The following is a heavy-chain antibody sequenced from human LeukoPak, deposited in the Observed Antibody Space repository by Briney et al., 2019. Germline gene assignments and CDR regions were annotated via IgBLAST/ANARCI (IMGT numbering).Heavy chain of an antibody. Sequence: PSETLSLTCTVSGGSISSYYWSWIRQPPGKGLECIGYIYTSGSTNYNPSLKSRVTISVDTSKNQFSLKLSSVTAADTAVYYCARPLGGSYPEAFDIWGQGTMVTVSS. CDR3: ARPLGGSYPEAFDI. D-gene: IGHD1-26*01. CDR1: GGSISSYY. J-gene: IGHJ3*02. CDR2: IYTSGST. V-gene: IGHV4-4*09.